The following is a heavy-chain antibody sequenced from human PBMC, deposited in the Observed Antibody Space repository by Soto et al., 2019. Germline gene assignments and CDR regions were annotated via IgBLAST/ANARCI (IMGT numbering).Heavy chain of an antibody. V-gene: IGHV4-59*01. Sequence: NPSETLSLTCTVSGDSISTYYWSWIRQPPGKGLQWIGYIFYSGGTAYNPSLKSRVTISLDMSKKQISLKLSSVTTADTATYFCARLPLVQKGIAYWGQGTLVTVSS. CDR1: GDSISTYY. CDR3: ARLPLVQKGIAY. D-gene: IGHD1-1*01. CDR2: IFYSGGT. J-gene: IGHJ4*02.